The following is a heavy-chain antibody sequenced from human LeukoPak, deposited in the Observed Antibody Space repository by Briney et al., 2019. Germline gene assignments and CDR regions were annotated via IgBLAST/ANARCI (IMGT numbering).Heavy chain of an antibody. Sequence: PGGSLRLSCTASGFTFGVYAMSWFRQAPGKGLEWVGFIRSKAYGGTTEYAASVKGRFTISRDDSKSIAYLQMNSLKTEDTAVYYCTRDSRWGGSGYDYYYYYMDVWGKGTTVTVSS. V-gene: IGHV3-49*03. D-gene: IGHD5-12*01. CDR3: TRDSRWGGSGYDYYYYYMDV. CDR2: IRSKAYGGTT. CDR1: GFTFGVYA. J-gene: IGHJ6*03.